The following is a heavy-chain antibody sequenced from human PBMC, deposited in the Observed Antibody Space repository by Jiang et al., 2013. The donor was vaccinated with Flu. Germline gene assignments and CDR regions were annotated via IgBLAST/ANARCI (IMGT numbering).Heavy chain of an antibody. CDR3: ARQSIVGAPFDY. Sequence: DSDTRYSPSFQGQVTISADKSISTAYLQWSSLKASDTAMYYCARQSIVGAPFDYWGQGTLVTVSS. CDR2: DSDT. V-gene: IGHV5-51*01. J-gene: IGHJ4*02. D-gene: IGHD1-26*01.